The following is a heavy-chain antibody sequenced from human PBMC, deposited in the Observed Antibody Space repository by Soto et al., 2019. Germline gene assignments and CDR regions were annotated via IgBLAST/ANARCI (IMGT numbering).Heavy chain of an antibody. J-gene: IGHJ6*02. D-gene: IGHD3-22*01. Sequence: ASEKVSCKASGGTFSSYAISWVRQAPGQGLEWMGGIIPIFGTANYAQKFQGRVTITADESTSTAYMELSSLRSEDTAVYYCARDPFSVVVITPYYYYGMNVWGQGTTVTVSS. CDR1: GGTFSSYA. CDR2: IIPIFGTA. CDR3: ARDPFSVVVITPYYYYGMNV. V-gene: IGHV1-69*13.